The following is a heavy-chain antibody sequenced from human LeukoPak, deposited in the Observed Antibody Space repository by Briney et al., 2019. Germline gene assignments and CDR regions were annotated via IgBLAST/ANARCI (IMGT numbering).Heavy chain of an antibody. D-gene: IGHD5-12*01. Sequence: RPGGSLRLSCAASGFAFSSYTMNWVRQAPGKGLEWVSFISTSSSYIYYADSVKGRFTISRDNAKNSLYLQMNSLRAEDTAVYYCARGPSGYHNTGGQGTLVTVSS. CDR1: GFAFSSYT. CDR3: ARGPSGYHNT. V-gene: IGHV3-21*01. J-gene: IGHJ4*02. CDR2: ISTSSSYI.